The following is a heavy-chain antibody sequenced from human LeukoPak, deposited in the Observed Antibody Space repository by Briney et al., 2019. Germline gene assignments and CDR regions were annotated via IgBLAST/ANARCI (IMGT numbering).Heavy chain of an antibody. Sequence: SETLSLTCTVSGVSISSNYWSWIRQPPGKGLEWIGYIYNGGSTNYNPPLKSRVTISVDTSKKQFSLKLTSVTAADTAVYYCATLRDGYEFDYWGQGTLVTVSS. J-gene: IGHJ4*02. CDR3: ATLRDGYEFDY. D-gene: IGHD5-24*01. CDR2: IYNGGST. CDR1: GVSISSNY. V-gene: IGHV4-59*01.